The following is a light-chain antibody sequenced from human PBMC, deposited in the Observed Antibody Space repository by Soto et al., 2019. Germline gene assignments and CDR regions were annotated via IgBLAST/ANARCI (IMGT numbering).Light chain of an antibody. CDR2: SNN. CDR3: AAWDDRLNGYV. V-gene: IGLV1-44*01. Sequence: QSVLTQPPSASGTPGQRVTISCSGSSSNIGSNTVNWYQQLPGTAPKLLIYSNNQRPSGVPDRFSGSKSGTSASLAISGLQSEDEAEDYCAAWDDRLNGYVFGTGTKLTVL. J-gene: IGLJ1*01. CDR1: SSNIGSNT.